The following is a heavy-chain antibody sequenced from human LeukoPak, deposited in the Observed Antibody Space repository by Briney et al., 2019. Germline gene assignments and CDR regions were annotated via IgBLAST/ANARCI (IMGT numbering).Heavy chain of an antibody. Sequence: SPGGSLRLSCAASGFTFNTYSMTWVRQAPGKGLEWVSSISSSSSYIYYADSVKGRFTISRDNAENTLYLQMNSLRGEDTAVYFCARATSGTSYEYWGQGTLVTVSS. CDR1: GFTFNTYS. CDR2: ISSSSSYI. J-gene: IGHJ4*02. CDR3: ARATSGTSYEY. V-gene: IGHV3-21*01. D-gene: IGHD3-10*01.